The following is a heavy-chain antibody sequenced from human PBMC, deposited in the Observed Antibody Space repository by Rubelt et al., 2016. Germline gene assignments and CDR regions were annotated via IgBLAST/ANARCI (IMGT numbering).Heavy chain of an antibody. V-gene: IGHV4-34*01. CDR3: AREGDTAVAGNRNWFDP. Sequence: QVQLQQWGAGLLKPSETLSLTCAVYGGSFSGYYWSWIRQPPGKGLEWIGEINRSGSTNYNPSLKGVVTISVDTSKNHFSLKLSSVTAADTAVYYGAREGDTAVAGNRNWFDPWGQGTLVTVSS. D-gene: IGHD6-19*01. J-gene: IGHJ5*02. CDR2: INRSGST. CDR1: GGSFSGYY.